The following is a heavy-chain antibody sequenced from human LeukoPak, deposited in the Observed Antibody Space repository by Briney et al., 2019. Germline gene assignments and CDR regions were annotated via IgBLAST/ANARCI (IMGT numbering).Heavy chain of an antibody. CDR1: GFAFDEHG. J-gene: IGHJ4*02. D-gene: IGHD2-2*01. CDR3: ARAPITSPFYFDY. Sequence: GGSLRLSCTASGFAFDEHGMSWVRQVPGKGLEWVSGINWSGGSTGYADPLRGRFTISRDNARNSLYLQMDSLRAEDTALYYCARAPITSPFYFDYWGQGTLVTVSS. CDR2: INWSGGST. V-gene: IGHV3-20*04.